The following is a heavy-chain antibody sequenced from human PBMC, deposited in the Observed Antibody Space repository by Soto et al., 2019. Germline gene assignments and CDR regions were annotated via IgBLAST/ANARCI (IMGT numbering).Heavy chain of an antibody. V-gene: IGHV3-33*01. CDR2: IWYDGSNK. D-gene: IGHD3-22*01. CDR1: GFTFSSYG. J-gene: IGHJ4*02. Sequence: GGSLRLSCAASGFTFSSYGMHWVRQAPGKGLEWVAVIWYDGSNKYYADSVKGRFTISRDNSKNTLYLQMNSLRAEDTAVYYCARAHRHYYDSSGPIDYWGQGTLVTVSS. CDR3: ARAHRHYYDSSGPIDY.